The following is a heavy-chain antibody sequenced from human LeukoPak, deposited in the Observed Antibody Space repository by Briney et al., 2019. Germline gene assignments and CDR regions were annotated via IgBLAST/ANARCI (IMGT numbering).Heavy chain of an antibody. D-gene: IGHD2-15*01. CDR2: IYYSGST. CDR1: GGSIGSSSYY. CDR3: ARGYCSGGSCYYFDY. Sequence: PSETLSLTCTVSGGSIGSSSYYWGWIRQPPGKGLEWIGSIYYSGSTYYNPSLKSRVTISVDTSKNQFSLKLSSVTAADTAVYYCARGYCSGGSCYYFDYWGQGTLVTVSS. J-gene: IGHJ4*02. V-gene: IGHV4-39*07.